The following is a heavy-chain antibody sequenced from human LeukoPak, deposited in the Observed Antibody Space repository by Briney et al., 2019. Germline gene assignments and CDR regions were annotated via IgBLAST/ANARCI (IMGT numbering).Heavy chain of an antibody. CDR3: ARLWGTAGAGDYYSYMDV. V-gene: IGHV1-2*02. CDR2: INPNSGGT. D-gene: IGHD6-13*01. CDR1: GYTFTAYY. J-gene: IGHJ6*03. Sequence: GASVKVSCKASGYTFTAYYVHWVRQAPGQGLEWMGWINPNSGGTNYAQKFQGRVTMTRDTSISTAYMELSSLRSEDTAVYYCARLWGTAGAGDYYSYMDVWGKGTTVTVSS.